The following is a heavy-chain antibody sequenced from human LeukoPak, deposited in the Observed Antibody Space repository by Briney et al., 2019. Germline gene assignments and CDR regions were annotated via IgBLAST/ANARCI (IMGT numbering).Heavy chain of an antibody. CDR3: ARAYYSNYVDGMDV. Sequence: PSQTLSLTCTVSGGSISTGSYYWSWIRQPAGKGLEWIGRIYTSGSTNYNPSLKSRVTISVDTSKSQCSLKLSSVTAADTAVYYCARAYYSNYVDGMDVWGEGTTVTVSS. V-gene: IGHV4-61*02. D-gene: IGHD4-11*01. CDR1: GGSISTGSYY. J-gene: IGHJ6*04. CDR2: IYTSGST.